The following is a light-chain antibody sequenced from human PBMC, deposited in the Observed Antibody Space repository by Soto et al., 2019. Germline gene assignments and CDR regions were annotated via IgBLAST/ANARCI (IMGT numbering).Light chain of an antibody. CDR2: DAS. J-gene: IGKJ4*01. CDR1: QGVSNA. Sequence: AFQLTQSPSSLSASVGDRVTITCRPGQGVSNALAWYQQKPGRPPKLLVYDASTLQRGVPPRFSGSGSGTDFTLTISYLQPEDFATYYCQHFSTYPLTFGGGTKVEI. CDR3: QHFSTYPLT. V-gene: IGKV1-13*02.